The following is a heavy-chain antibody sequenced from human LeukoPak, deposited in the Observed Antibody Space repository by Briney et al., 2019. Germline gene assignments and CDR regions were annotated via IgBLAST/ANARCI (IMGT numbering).Heavy chain of an antibody. CDR1: GFTFSSYR. CDR2: ISSSSSYI. V-gene: IGHV3-21*01. CDR3: ARDSLDYYDSRIPDY. D-gene: IGHD3-22*01. Sequence: GGSLRLSCAASGFTFSSYRMNWVRQAPGKGLEWVSSISSSSSYIYYADSVKGRFTISRDNAKNSLYLQMNSLRAEDTAVYYCARDSLDYYDSRIPDYWGQGTLVTVSS. J-gene: IGHJ4*02.